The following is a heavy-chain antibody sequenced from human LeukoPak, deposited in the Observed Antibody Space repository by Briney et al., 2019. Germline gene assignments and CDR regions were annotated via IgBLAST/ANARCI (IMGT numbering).Heavy chain of an antibody. CDR2: IYYSGST. CDR1: GGSISRSSYY. J-gene: IGHJ4*02. Sequence: SETLSLTCTVSGGSISRSSYYWGWIRQPPGKGLEWIGSIYYSGSTYYNPSFKSRVTISVDTSKNQFSLKLRSVTAADTAVYYCARLSDYYGSGSYLDYWGQGTLVTVSS. CDR3: ARLSDYYGSGSYLDY. V-gene: IGHV4-39*01. D-gene: IGHD3-10*01.